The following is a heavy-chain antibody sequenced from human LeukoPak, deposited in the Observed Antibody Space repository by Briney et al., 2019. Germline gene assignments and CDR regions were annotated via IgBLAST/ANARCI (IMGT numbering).Heavy chain of an antibody. CDR2: INPNSGGT. CDR1: GYTFTVYY. J-gene: IGHJ4*02. CDR3: ATNSYDYVWGSYRYGDY. Sequence: ASVTVSCTSSGYTFTVYYMHWVRQAPGQGLEWMGWINPNSGGTNYAQKFQGRVTMTRDTSISTAYMELSRLRSDDTAVYYCATNSYDYVWGSYRYGDYWGQGTLVTVSS. V-gene: IGHV1-2*02. D-gene: IGHD3-16*02.